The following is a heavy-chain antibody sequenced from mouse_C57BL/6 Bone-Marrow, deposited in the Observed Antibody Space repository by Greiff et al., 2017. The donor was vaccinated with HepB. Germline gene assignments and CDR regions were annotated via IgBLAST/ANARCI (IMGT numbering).Heavy chain of an antibody. J-gene: IGHJ3*01. CDR3: TRNIIYYDYDGFAY. D-gene: IGHD2-4*01. CDR1: GFTFSNYW. V-gene: IGHV6-3*01. CDR2: IRLKSDNYAT. Sequence: EVMLVESGGGLVQPGGSMKLSCVASGFTFSNYWMNWVRQSPEKGLEWVAQIRLKSDNYATHYAESVKGRFTISRDDSKSSVYLQMNNLRAEDTGIYYCTRNIIYYDYDGFAYWGQGTLVTVSA.